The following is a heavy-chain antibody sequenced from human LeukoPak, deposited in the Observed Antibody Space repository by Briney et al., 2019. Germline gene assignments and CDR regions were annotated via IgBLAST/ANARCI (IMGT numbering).Heavy chain of an antibody. CDR3: ARGPRITMSRWVLFDI. V-gene: IGHV4-34*01. Sequence: SETLSLTCAVYGGSFSGYYWSWIRQPPGKGLEWIGEINHSGSTNYNPSLKSRVTISVDTSKNQFSLKLSSVTAADTAVYYCARGPRITMSRWVLFDIWGQGTMVTVSS. J-gene: IGHJ3*02. CDR1: GGSFSGYY. CDR2: INHSGST. D-gene: IGHD3-10*02.